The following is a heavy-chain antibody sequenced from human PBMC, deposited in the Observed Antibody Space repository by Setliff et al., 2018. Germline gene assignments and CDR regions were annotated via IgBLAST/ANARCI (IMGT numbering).Heavy chain of an antibody. V-gene: IGHV3-9*03. CDR1: GFTFDDYA. CDR3: AKSWSGYSDAFDI. Sequence: GGSLRLSCAASGFTFDDYAMHWVRQAPGKGLEWVSGISWNSGSIGYAYSVKGRFTISRDNAKNSLYLQMNSLRAEDMALYYCAKSWSGYSDAFDIWGQGTMVTVSS. D-gene: IGHD3-3*01. J-gene: IGHJ3*02. CDR2: ISWNSGSI.